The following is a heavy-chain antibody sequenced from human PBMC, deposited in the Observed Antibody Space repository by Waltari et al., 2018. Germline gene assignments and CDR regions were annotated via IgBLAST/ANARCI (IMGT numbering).Heavy chain of an antibody. V-gene: IGHV4-59*01. CDR2: IYYSGST. Sequence: QVQLQESGPGLVKPSETLSLTCTVSGGSISSYYWSWIRQPPGKGLEWIGYIYYSGSTNYNPPLKSRVTISVDTSKNQFSLKLSSVTAADTAVYYCASSPRWELAFDYWGQGTLVTVSS. CDR1: GGSISSYY. J-gene: IGHJ4*02. CDR3: ASSPRWELAFDY. D-gene: IGHD1-26*01.